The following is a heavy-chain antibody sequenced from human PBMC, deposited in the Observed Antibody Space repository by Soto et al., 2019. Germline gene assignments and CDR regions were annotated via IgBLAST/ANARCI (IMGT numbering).Heavy chain of an antibody. Sequence: SETLSLTCAVYGGSFSGYYWSWIRQPPGEGLEWIGEINHSGSTNYNPSLKSRVTISVDTSKNQFSLKLSSVTAADTAVYYCARPGRYYDSSGYYEAFDYWGQGTLVTVSS. V-gene: IGHV4-34*01. J-gene: IGHJ4*02. CDR1: GGSFSGYY. CDR2: INHSGST. D-gene: IGHD3-22*01. CDR3: ARPGRYYDSSGYYEAFDY.